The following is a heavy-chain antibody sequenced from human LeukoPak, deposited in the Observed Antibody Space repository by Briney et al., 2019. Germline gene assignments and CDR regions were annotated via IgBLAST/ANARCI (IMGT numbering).Heavy chain of an antibody. V-gene: IGHV4-34*01. J-gene: IGHJ4*02. Sequence: SETLSLTCAVYGGSFSGYYWSWVRQPPGKGLEWMGEINHSGSTTYNPSLKSRVTISVDTSKNQFSLKLSSVTAADTAVHYCARGKRPNIAVAGGIFDYWGQGTLVTVSS. CDR1: GGSFSGYY. CDR3: ARGKRPNIAVAGGIFDY. CDR2: INHSGST. D-gene: IGHD6-19*01.